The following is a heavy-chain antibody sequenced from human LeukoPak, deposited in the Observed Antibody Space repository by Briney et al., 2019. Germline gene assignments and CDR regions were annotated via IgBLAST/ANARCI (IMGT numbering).Heavy chain of an antibody. CDR1: SGSINHGGYH. D-gene: IGHD3-22*01. V-gene: IGHV4-31*03. J-gene: IGHJ4*02. Sequence: SQTLSLTCTVSSGSINHGGYHWNWIRQHPGKGLEWIGYIYYSGSTYYNPSLKSRVTISVDTSKNQFSLKLSSVTAADTAVYYCARGTEDSSGYYYAPGVFDYWGQGTLVTVS. CDR3: ARGTEDSSGYYYAPGVFDY. CDR2: IYYSGST.